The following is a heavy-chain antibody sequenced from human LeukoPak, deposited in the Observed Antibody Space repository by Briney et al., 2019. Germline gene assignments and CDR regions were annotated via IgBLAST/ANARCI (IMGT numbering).Heavy chain of an antibody. D-gene: IGHD2-2*01. CDR3: ARGYPGRRSSTSSRNSDAFDI. Sequence: KPGGSRRLSCAASGFTFSSYAMSWVRQAPGKGLEWVSSISSSSSYIYYADSVKGRFTISRDNAKNSLYLQMNSLRAEDTAVYYCARGYPGRRSSTSSRNSDAFDIWGQGTMVTVSS. CDR2: ISSSSSYI. CDR1: GFTFSSYA. J-gene: IGHJ3*02. V-gene: IGHV3-21*01.